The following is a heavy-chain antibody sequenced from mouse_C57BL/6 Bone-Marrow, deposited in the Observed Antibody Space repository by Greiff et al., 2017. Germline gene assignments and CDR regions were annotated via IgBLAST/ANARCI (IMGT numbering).Heavy chain of an antibody. D-gene: IGHD1-1*01. V-gene: IGHV1-12*01. CDR3: ARAPSYYYRYWYFDV. J-gene: IGHJ1*03. CDR2: IYPGNGDT. CDR1: GYTFTSYN. Sequence: LQESGAELVRPGASVKMSCKASGYTFTSYNMHWVKQTPRQGLEWIGAIYPGNGDTSYNQKFKGKATLTVDKSSSTAYMQLSSLTSEDSAVYFCARAPSYYYRYWYFDVWGTGTTVTVAS.